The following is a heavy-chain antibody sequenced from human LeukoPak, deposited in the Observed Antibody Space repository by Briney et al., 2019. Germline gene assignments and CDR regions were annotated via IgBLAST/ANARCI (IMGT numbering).Heavy chain of an antibody. Sequence: GASVKVSCKASGYTFNSYYMHWVRQAPGQGLEWMGMFNPSGGGTTYAQKFQGRVTMTRDTSTSTVYMELSSLRSEDTAVYYCARGRFVLDYYRFDYWGQGTLVTVSS. CDR1: GYTFNSYY. CDR2: FNPSGGGT. CDR3: ARGRFVLDYYRFDY. J-gene: IGHJ4*02. V-gene: IGHV1-46*02. D-gene: IGHD3-22*01.